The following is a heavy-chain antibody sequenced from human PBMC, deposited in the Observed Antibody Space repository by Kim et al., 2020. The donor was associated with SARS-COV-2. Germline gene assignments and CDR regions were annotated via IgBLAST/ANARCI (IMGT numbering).Heavy chain of an antibody. D-gene: IGHD2-21*02. CDR3: ARRLTLDAFDV. V-gene: IGHV4-39*01. J-gene: IGHJ3*01. CDR1: GDSISRSSYY. Sequence: SETLSLTCSVSGDSISRSSYYWGWIRQPPGKGLEWIGTINIGGSNDYSPSLMSRVTFSVDTSKNQLSLKLFSVSAADTAIYYCARRLTLDAFDVWGQGT. CDR2: INIGGSN.